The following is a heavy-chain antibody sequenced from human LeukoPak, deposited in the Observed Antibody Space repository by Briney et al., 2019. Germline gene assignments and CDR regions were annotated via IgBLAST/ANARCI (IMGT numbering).Heavy chain of an antibody. V-gene: IGHV3-20*04. J-gene: IGHJ3*02. D-gene: IGHD3-22*01. CDR1: GFTFDDFG. CDR3: ARESDYYDSSGYYYGDAFDI. Sequence: GGSLRLSCAASGFTFDDFGMNWVRQVPGKGLEWVSGINWNGGSTGYADSVKGRFTISRDNAKNSLYLQMNSLRAEDTAVYYCARESDYYDSSGYYYGDAFDIWGQGTMVTVSS. CDR2: INWNGGST.